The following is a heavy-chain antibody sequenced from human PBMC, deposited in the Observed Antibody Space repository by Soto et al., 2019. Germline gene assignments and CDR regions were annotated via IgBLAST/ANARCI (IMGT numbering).Heavy chain of an antibody. J-gene: IGHJ4*02. V-gene: IGHV3-30-3*01. CDR1: GFTFSRYD. CDR2: ISSDGSRT. D-gene: IGHD2-15*01. Sequence: GGSLRLSCVASGFTFSRYDVHWVRQAPGKGLEWVAVISSDGSRTNYADSVKGRFTISRDNSKNTLYLQMNSLRPEDTAVYYCTRDFAVVAATPFDSWGPGTLVTVSS. CDR3: TRDFAVVAATPFDS.